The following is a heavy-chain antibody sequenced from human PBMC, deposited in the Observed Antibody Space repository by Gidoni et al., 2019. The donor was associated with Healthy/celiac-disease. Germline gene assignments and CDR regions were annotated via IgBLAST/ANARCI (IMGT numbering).Heavy chain of an antibody. CDR3: ARDLRGSRKGMDV. Sequence: EVQLVESGGGLVQPGGSLRLSCAASGFTFSSYEMNWVRQAPGKGLEWVSYMSSSGSTIYYADSVKGRFTISRDNAKNSLYLQMNSLRAEDTAVYYCARDLRGSRKGMDVWGQGTTVTVSS. J-gene: IGHJ6*02. D-gene: IGHD3-10*01. CDR2: MSSSGSTI. CDR1: GFTFSSYE. V-gene: IGHV3-48*03.